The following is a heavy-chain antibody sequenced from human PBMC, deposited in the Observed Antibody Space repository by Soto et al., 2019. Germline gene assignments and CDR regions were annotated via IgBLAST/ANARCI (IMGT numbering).Heavy chain of an antibody. V-gene: IGHV4-34*01. CDR3: ASGLKEQLGFVYYYGMDV. CDR1: GWSVSGYV. CDR2: INHSGST. Sequence: ETLLFTSAVYGWSVSGYVSRWIRRPPRNWPECLGEINHSGSTNYNPSLKSRVTISVDTSKNQFSLKLSSVTAADTAVYYCASGLKEQLGFVYYYGMDVWGQGTTVT. J-gene: IGHJ6*02. D-gene: IGHD6-6*01.